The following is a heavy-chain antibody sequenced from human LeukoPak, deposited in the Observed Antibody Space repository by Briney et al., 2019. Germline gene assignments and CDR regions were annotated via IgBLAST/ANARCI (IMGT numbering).Heavy chain of an antibody. Sequence: GESLKISCKGSGYSFTSYWIGWVRQMPGKGLEWMGIIYPGDSDTRYSPSFQGQVTISADKSISTAYLQWSSLKASDTAMYYCARQGFGYCSSTSCQLYNWFDPWGQGTLVTVSS. V-gene: IGHV5-51*01. CDR1: GYSFTSYW. CDR3: ARQGFGYCSSTSCQLYNWFDP. D-gene: IGHD2-2*01. CDR2: IYPGDSDT. J-gene: IGHJ5*02.